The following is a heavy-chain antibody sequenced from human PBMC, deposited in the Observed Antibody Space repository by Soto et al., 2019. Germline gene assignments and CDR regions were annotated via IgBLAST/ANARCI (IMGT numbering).Heavy chain of an antibody. V-gene: IGHV4-59*08. Sequence: PSETLSLTCTVSGGSISSYYWSWIRQPPGKGLEWIGYIYYSGSTNYNPSLKSRVTISVDTSKNQFSLKLSSVTAADTAVHYCAGSNYRGYYYYMDVWGKGTTVTVSS. CDR2: IYYSGST. D-gene: IGHD4-4*01. CDR3: AGSNYRGYYYYMDV. J-gene: IGHJ6*03. CDR1: GGSISSYY.